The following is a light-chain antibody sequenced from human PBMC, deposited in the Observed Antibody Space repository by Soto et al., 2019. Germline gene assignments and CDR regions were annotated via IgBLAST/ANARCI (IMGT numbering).Light chain of an antibody. CDR3: QSYDNTLSGWV. V-gene: IGLV1-40*01. CDR1: SSNFGAGYD. Sequence: HSVLTQPPSVSGAPGQRITISCTGSSSNFGAGYDVHWYQQLPGTAPKLLIYANSNRPSGVPDRFSGSKSGTSASLAITGLQAEDEADYYCQSYDNTLSGWVFGGGTKLTVL. CDR2: ANS. J-gene: IGLJ3*02.